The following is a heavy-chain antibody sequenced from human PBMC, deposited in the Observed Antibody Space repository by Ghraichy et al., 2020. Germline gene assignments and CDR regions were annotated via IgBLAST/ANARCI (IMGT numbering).Heavy chain of an antibody. J-gene: IGHJ4*02. CDR1: GASISTNH. CDR2: IFDDGST. CDR3: ARSLSGLDSGDY. Sequence: SETLSLSCTVSGASISTNHWNWVRQPPGKGLEWIAYIFDDGSTTYNPSLESRVSISLDMSKNQFSLKLSSVTAADTAVYFCARSLSGLDSGDYWGPGTLVTVSS. D-gene: IGHD3/OR15-3a*01. V-gene: IGHV4-59*01.